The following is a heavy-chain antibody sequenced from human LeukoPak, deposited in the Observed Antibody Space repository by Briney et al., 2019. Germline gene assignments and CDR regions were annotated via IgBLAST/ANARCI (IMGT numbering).Heavy chain of an antibody. V-gene: IGHV4-61*02. CDR1: GGSISIGSYY. CDR2: IYTSGST. Sequence: SQTLSLTCTVSGGSISIGSYYGSWIRQPAGKGLEWIGRIYTSGSTNYNPSLKSRVTISVDTSKNQFSLKLSSVTAADTAVYYCARDLGYCSSTSCYMYLDYWGQGTLVTVSS. J-gene: IGHJ4*02. D-gene: IGHD2-2*02. CDR3: ARDLGYCSSTSCYMYLDY.